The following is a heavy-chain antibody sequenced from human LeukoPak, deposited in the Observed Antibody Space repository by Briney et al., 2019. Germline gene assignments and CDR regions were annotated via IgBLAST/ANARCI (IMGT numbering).Heavy chain of an antibody. CDR1: GFSPSTGGVG. CDR3: AHEHRGPGYYFDF. D-gene: IGHD1/OR15-1a*01. J-gene: IGHJ4*02. CDR2: IYWDDDK. V-gene: IGHV2-5*02. Sequence: SGPTLVNPTQTLTLTCTCSGFSPSTGGVGVCWIRQPPGKALEWLALIYWDDDKRYSPSLQNRLTITKDTSKNQVVLTLTIVDPVGTATYYCAHEHRGPGYYFDFWGQGTLVTVSS.